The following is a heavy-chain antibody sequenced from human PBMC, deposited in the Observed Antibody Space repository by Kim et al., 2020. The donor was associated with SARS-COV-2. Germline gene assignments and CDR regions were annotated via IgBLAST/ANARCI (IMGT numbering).Heavy chain of an antibody. CDR2: ISGDGGST. CDR3: AKDPALFDYYDSSGPHGDY. CDR1: GFTFDDYA. V-gene: IGHV3-43*02. J-gene: IGHJ4*02. Sequence: GGSLRLSCAASGFTFDDYAMHWVRQAPGKGLEWVSLISGDGGSTYYADSVKGRFTISRDNSKNSLYLQMNSLRTEDTALYYCAKDPALFDYYDSSGPHGDYWGQGTLVTVSS. D-gene: IGHD3-22*01.